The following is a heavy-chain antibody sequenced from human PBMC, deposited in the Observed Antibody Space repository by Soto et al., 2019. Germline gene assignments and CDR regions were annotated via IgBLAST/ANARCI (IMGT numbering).Heavy chain of an antibody. CDR3: ARGAFREFGTFDV. CDR1: GDSFSSNSAA. CDR2: TYYRSKWYN. Sequence: PWQTLSLTCAISGDSFSSNSAAWNWIRQSPSRGLEWLGRTYYRSKWYNDYAGSVKSRIPINPDTSKNQFSLQLNSLTPEDAAVYYCARGAFREFGTFDVWGQGTMVTVSS. V-gene: IGHV6-1*01. J-gene: IGHJ3*01. D-gene: IGHD1-26*01.